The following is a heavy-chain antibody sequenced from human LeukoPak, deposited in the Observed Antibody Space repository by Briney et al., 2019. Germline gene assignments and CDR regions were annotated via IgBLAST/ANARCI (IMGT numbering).Heavy chain of an antibody. Sequence: ASVKVSCKASGYTFTSYGISWVRQAPGQGLEWMGWISAYNGNTNYAQKLQGRVTMTTDTSTSTAYMELRSLRSDDTAVYYCATLSVYDGLSYQTNTFDAWGQGTMVTVSS. CDR3: ATLSVYDGLSYQTNTFDA. J-gene: IGHJ3*01. D-gene: IGHD3-22*01. V-gene: IGHV1-18*01. CDR2: ISAYNGNT. CDR1: GYTFTSYG.